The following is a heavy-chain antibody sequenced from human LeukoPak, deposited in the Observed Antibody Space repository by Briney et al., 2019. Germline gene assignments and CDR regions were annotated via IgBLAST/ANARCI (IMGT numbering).Heavy chain of an antibody. V-gene: IGHV4-31*03. D-gene: IGHD3-10*01. Sequence: SETLSLTCTVSGGSISSGGYYWSWIRQHPGKGLEWIGYIYYSGSTYYNPSLKSRVTISVGTSKNQFSLKLSSVTAADTAVYYCARDSEDELLWFGAYGMDVWGKGTTVTVSS. CDR2: IYYSGST. CDR1: GGSISSGGYY. J-gene: IGHJ6*04. CDR3: ARDSEDELLWFGAYGMDV.